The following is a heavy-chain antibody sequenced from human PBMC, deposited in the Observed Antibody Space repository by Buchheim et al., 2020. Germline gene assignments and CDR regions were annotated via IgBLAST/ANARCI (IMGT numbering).Heavy chain of an antibody. CDR3: AKDDLADDYVWESYRYTEYFQH. D-gene: IGHD3-16*02. Sequence: EVQLLESGGGLVQPGGSLRLSCAASGFIFSSYAMSWVRQAPGKGLEWVSAISGSGGSTSYADSVKGRFTISSVNSKNTLYLEMNSLRAEDTAVYYCAKDDLADDYVWESYRYTEYFQHWGQGTL. CDR2: ISGSGGST. V-gene: IGHV3-23*01. J-gene: IGHJ1*01. CDR1: GFIFSSYA.